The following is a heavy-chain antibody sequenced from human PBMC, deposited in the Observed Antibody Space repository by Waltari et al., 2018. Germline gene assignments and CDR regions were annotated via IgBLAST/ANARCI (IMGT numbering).Heavy chain of an antibody. CDR1: GGTFSSYA. Sequence: QVQLVQSGAEVKKPGSSVKVSCKASGGTFSSYAISWVRQAPGQGLEWMGGIIPIFGTANYAQKFQGRVTITADESTSTAYMELSSLRSEDTAVYYCARDESRGYSYGDYYYYMDVWGKGTTVTVSS. CDR3: ARDESRGYSYGDYYYYMDV. J-gene: IGHJ6*03. D-gene: IGHD5-18*01. CDR2: IIPIFGTA. V-gene: IGHV1-69*01.